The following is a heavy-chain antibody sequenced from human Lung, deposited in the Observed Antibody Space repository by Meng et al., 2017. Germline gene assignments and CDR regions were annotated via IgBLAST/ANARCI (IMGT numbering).Heavy chain of an antibody. Sequence: QVHLQQSGPGLVKPSQTLSLTCAISGDSVSSNSAAWNWISQSPARGLEGLGRTYYRSKWYNGYAVSVRSRITINPDTSKNQFSLQLNSVTPEDTAVYYCARSQQWLDSWGQGTLVTVSS. V-gene: IGHV6-1*01. CDR3: ARSQQWLDS. J-gene: IGHJ4*02. CDR2: TYYRSKWYN. D-gene: IGHD6-19*01. CDR1: GDSVSSNSAA.